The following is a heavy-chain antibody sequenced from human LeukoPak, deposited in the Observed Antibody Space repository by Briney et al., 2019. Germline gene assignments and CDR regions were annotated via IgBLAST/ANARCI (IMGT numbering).Heavy chain of an antibody. Sequence: SGTLSLTCAVSGGSISSSNWWSWVRQPPGKGLEWIGEIYHSGSTNYNPSLKSRVTISVDKSKNQFSLKLSSVTAADTAVYYCARSLYCSGGSCYAYFDYWGQGTLVTVSS. CDR3: ARSLYCSGGSCYAYFDY. J-gene: IGHJ4*02. CDR2: IYHSGST. D-gene: IGHD2-15*01. V-gene: IGHV4-4*02. CDR1: GGSISSSNW.